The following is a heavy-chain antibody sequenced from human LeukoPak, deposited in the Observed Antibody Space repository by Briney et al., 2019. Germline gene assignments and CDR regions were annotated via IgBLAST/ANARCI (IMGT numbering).Heavy chain of an antibody. CDR2: VYFTGTS. J-gene: IGHJ4*02. Sequence: SETLSLTCSVSGGSLSRGGYYWSWVRQRPGEGLEWIGNVYFTGTSYCNPSLKSRFSMSVDTSDTPFSLNLSFVSAAATPVYYCAKLDYGVESYYFDHWGQGILVIGSS. CDR1: GGSLSRGGYY. V-gene: IGHV4-31*02. D-gene: IGHD4-17*01. CDR3: AKLDYGVESYYFDH.